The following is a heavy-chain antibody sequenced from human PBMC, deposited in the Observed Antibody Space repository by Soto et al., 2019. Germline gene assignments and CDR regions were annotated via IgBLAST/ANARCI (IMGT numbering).Heavy chain of an antibody. CDR1: GGSISSYY. Sequence: QVHLQQSGPGLVKPSETLSLTCTVSGGSISSYYWSWIRQPPGKGLEWMGFIYYRGSTNYNPSLKSKVTISQDTSKNQFSLQLSSVTAEDTAVYYCARPYSSGWYAAVDLWGQGTMVTVSS. D-gene: IGHD6-19*01. CDR2: IYYRGST. CDR3: ARPYSSGWYAAVDL. V-gene: IGHV4-59*08. J-gene: IGHJ3*01.